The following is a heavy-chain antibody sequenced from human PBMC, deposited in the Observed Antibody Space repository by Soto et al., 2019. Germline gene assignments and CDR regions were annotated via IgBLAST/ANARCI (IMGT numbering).Heavy chain of an antibody. CDR1: GDSVASNSAA. CDR3: ARHTWNSVASRDY. J-gene: IGHJ4*02. CDR2: TYYRSRNYI. V-gene: IGHV6-1*01. D-gene: IGHD1-1*01. Sequence: QVQLQQSGPGLVKPSQTLSLTCAISGDSVASNSAAWNWIRQSPSRGLEWLGRTYYRSRNYIDCAVSEKRRITTKPNTTKNQFSLQLNSVTPDATALYYAARHTWNSVASRDYWGQGTLVTVSS.